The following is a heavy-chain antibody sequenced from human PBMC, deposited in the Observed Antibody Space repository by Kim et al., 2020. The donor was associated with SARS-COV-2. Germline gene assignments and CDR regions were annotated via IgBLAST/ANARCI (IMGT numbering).Heavy chain of an antibody. V-gene: IGHV3-21*01. D-gene: IGHD3-22*01. CDR3: ARDYYDSSGYYYYGMDV. J-gene: IGHJ6*02. Sequence: AKGRITISRDNAKNSLYLQMNSLRAENTAVYYCARDYYDSSGYYYYGMDVWGQGTTVTVSS.